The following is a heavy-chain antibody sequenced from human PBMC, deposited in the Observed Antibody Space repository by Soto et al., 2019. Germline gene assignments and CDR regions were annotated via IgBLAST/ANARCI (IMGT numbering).Heavy chain of an antibody. Sequence: GGSLRLSCVASGFTFSSYVIHWVRQAPGKGLEWVALISTDGTEKHYPGSVRGRLTISRDNSKNTLYLQMNSLRAEDTAVYYCARHRPRDYGDFEFDYWGQGTLVTVSS. J-gene: IGHJ4*02. V-gene: IGHV3-30*14. CDR1: GFTFSSYV. CDR3: ARHRPRDYGDFEFDY. CDR2: ISTDGTEK. D-gene: IGHD4-17*01.